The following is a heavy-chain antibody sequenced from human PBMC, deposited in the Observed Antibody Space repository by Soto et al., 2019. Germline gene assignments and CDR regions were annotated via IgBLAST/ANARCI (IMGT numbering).Heavy chain of an antibody. CDR3: ARAPRGERGAARTRVVYWFDP. CDR1: GCSFTSYW. V-gene: IGHV5-51*01. Sequence: GESLKISCKGSGCSFTSYWIGWVRQMPGKGLEWMGIIYPGDSDTRYSPSFQGQVTISADKSISTAYLQWSSLKASDTAMYYYARAPRGERGAARTRVVYWFDPWSQGTLVTVSS. J-gene: IGHJ5*02. D-gene: IGHD6-6*01. CDR2: IYPGDSDT.